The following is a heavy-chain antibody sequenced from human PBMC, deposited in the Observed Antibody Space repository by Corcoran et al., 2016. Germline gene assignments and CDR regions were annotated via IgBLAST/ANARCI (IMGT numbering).Heavy chain of an antibody. D-gene: IGHD3-22*01. J-gene: IGHJ4*02. CDR2: ISAHNGNT. Sequence: QVQLVQSGAEVKKPGASVKVSCKAYGYTFTSHGLSWVRQAPGPGLEWMGWISAHNGNTNYAQKLQDRVNMTTDTSTSTAYMELRSLRSDDTAVYYGARVEADYYESSGYSYDRGGGDYGGQGTLVTVSS. CDR3: ARVEADYYESSGYSYDRGGGDY. V-gene: IGHV1-18*01. CDR1: GYTFTSHG.